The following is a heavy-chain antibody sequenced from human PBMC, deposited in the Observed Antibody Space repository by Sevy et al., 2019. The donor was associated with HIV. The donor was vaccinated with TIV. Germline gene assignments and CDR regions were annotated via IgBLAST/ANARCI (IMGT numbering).Heavy chain of an antibody. D-gene: IGHD6-19*01. V-gene: IGHV3-30*18. CDR3: AKRGQWLVRDWFDP. J-gene: IGHJ5*02. CDR1: GFTFSSYG. Sequence: GGFLRLSCAASGFTFSSYGMHWVRQTPGKGLDWLTVISYDGSNKYYADSVKGRFTISRDNSKNTLYLQMNSLRVENTAQYYCAKRGQWLVRDWFDPWGQGTLVTVSS. CDR2: ISYDGSNK.